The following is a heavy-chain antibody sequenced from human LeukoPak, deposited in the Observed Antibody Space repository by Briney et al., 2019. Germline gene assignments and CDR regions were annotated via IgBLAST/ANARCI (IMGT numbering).Heavy chain of an antibody. J-gene: IGHJ3*02. CDR3: SRDGSSSDWSAFDI. CDR2: IRKKDKSYTT. Sequence: PGGSLRPSCAASGFTFSDYLMDWVRQAPGKGLEWVGRIRKKDKSYTTQYAPSVEGRFTISSDDSKSSLYLQMNSLKAEDTAVYYCSRDGSSSDWSAFDIWGQGTMVTVSS. D-gene: IGHD6-25*01. CDR1: GFTFSDYL. V-gene: IGHV3-72*01.